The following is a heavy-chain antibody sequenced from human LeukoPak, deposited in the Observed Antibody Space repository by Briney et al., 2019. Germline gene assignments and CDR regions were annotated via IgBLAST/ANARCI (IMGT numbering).Heavy chain of an antibody. CDR3: ARKESWYYDFWSGYYGMDV. CDR1: GYTFTCYY. Sequence: ASVQVSCKASGYTFTCYYMHWVRQAPGQGLEWMGWINPNSGGTNYAQKFQGRVTMTRDTSISTAYMELSRLKSDDTAVYYCARKESWYYDFWSGYYGMDVWGQGTTVTVSS. D-gene: IGHD3-3*01. J-gene: IGHJ6*02. V-gene: IGHV1-2*02. CDR2: INPNSGGT.